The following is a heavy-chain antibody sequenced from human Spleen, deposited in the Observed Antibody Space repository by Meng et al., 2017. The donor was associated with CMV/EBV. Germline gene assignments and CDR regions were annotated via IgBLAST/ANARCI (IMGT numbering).Heavy chain of an antibody. CDR1: GNPISSGYY. Sequence: SETLSLTCIVSGNPISSGYYWGWIRQSPGKGLEWIGSIYHSGSTYYNPSLKSRVIISVDTSKNQFSLKLTSVTAADTAVYYCARGSSTVLGAVILPDYWGQGTLVTVSS. CDR2: IYHSGST. J-gene: IGHJ4*02. V-gene: IGHV4-38-2*02. D-gene: IGHD3-3*01. CDR3: ARGSSTVLGAVILPDY.